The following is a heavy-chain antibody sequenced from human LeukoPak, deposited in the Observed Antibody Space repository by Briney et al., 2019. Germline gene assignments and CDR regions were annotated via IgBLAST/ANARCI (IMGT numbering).Heavy chain of an antibody. V-gene: IGHV4-39*07. CDR3: ARVQSTGFSWDY. Sequence: SETLSLTCTVSGYSIGSSSYYWGWIRQFPGKGLEWLGEINHSGSTNYNPSLKSRVTISVDTSKNQFSLKLSSVTAADTAVYYCARVQSTGFSWDYWGQGTLVTVSS. J-gene: IGHJ4*02. D-gene: IGHD3-9*01. CDR1: GYSIGSSSYY. CDR2: INHSGST.